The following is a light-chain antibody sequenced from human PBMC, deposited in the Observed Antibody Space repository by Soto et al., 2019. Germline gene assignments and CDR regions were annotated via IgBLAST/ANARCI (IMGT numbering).Light chain of an antibody. CDR1: QSISSY. Sequence: DIQTTQSPCSLSASVGDRVSITCRASQSISSYLHWYQQRPGKAPKLLIYAASNLQSGVPSRFSASGSGTDFTLTLNSLQPEDLATYYCQQGYSTPWTCGQGTKVDIK. V-gene: IGKV1-39*01. J-gene: IGKJ1*01. CDR3: QQGYSTPWT. CDR2: AAS.